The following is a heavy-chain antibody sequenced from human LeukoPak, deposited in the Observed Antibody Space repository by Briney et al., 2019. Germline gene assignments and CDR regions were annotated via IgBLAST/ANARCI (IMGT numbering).Heavy chain of an antibody. CDR2: INHSGST. CDR3: ARFSVRGIPAAPINAFDI. J-gene: IGHJ3*02. D-gene: IGHD2-2*01. V-gene: IGHV4-34*01. CDR1: GGSFSGYY. Sequence: SETLSLTRAVYGGSFSGYYWSWIRQPPGKGLEWIGEINHSGSTNYNPSLKSRVTISVDTSKNQFSLKLSSVTAADTAVYYCARFSVRGIPAAPINAFDIWGQGTMVTVSS.